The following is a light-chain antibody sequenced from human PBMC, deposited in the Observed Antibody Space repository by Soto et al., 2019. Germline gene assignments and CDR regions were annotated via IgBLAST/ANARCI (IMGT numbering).Light chain of an antibody. CDR3: QQYDNLPPFT. Sequence: DIQMTQSPSSLSASVGDRVTITCQASQDISNYLNWYQQKPGKAPKLLIYDASNLETGVPSRLSGSGSGTDFTLTISSLQPEDIATYYCQQYDNLPPFTFGPGTKVDIK. CDR1: QDISNY. V-gene: IGKV1-33*01. CDR2: DAS. J-gene: IGKJ3*01.